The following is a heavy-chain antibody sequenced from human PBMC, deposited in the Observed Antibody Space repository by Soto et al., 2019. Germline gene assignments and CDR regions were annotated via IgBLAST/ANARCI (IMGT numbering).Heavy chain of an antibody. J-gene: IGHJ4*02. V-gene: IGHV4-59*08. D-gene: IGHD6-13*01. CDR2: IYYSGST. CDR1: TFSISSYY. Sequence: SETLSLTCTVSTFSISSYYWSWIRQPPGKGLEWIGYIYYSGSTSYNPSLKSRVTISLDTSKNQFSLKLSSVTAADTAVYYCATMYSSSWYYFDYWAQGTLVTVSS. CDR3: ATMYSSSWYYFDY.